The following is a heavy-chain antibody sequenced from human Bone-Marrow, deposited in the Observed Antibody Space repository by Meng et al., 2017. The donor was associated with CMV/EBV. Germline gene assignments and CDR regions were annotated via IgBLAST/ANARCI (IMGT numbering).Heavy chain of an antibody. CDR3: ARGFRYYPRYYGSGSSDNWFDP. CDR1: GGSFSGYH. CDR2: LNPSGSN. Sequence: CRACLLYTADPLFLLRGVYGGSFSGYHWTWIRQPPGKGLEWIGELNPSGSNNYNPSLKSRVTISVDTSKNQFSLKLSSVTAADTAVYYCARGFRYYPRYYGSGSSDNWFDPWGQGTLVTVSS. J-gene: IGHJ5*02. V-gene: IGHV4-34*01. D-gene: IGHD3-10*01.